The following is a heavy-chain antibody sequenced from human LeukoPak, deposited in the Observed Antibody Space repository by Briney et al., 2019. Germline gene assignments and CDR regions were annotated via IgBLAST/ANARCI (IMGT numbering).Heavy chain of an antibody. CDR1: GGSFSGYY. CDR3: ARDRRFDI. Sequence: SETLSLTCAVYGGSFSGYYWSWIRQPPGKGLEWIGEINHSGSTNYNPSLKSRVTISVDTSKNQFSLKLSSVTAADTAVYYCARDRRFDIWGQGTMVTVSS. V-gene: IGHV4-34*01. CDR2: INHSGST. J-gene: IGHJ3*02.